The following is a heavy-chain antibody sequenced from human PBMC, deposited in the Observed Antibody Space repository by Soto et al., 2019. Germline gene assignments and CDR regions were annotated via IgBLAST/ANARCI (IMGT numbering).Heavy chain of an antibody. V-gene: IGHV3-15*01. CDR1: GFTFSNAW. CDR3: TTDEVGRDYDYIWGSYRPFDY. Sequence: GGSLRLSCAASGFTFSNAWMSWVRQAPGKGLEWVGRIKSKTDGGTTDYAAPVKGRFTISRDDSKNTLYLQMNSLKTEDTAVYYCTTDEVGRDYDYIWGSYRPFDYWGQGTLVTVSS. D-gene: IGHD3-16*02. CDR2: IKSKTDGGTT. J-gene: IGHJ4*02.